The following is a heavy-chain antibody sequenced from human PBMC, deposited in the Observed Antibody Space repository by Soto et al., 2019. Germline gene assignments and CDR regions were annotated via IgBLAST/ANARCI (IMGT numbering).Heavy chain of an antibody. Sequence: PSETLSLTCTVLGGYSIVDHWHRTCIRQTPGKGLEWIGEIHYTGSTNYNPSLKSRVTISVDTSKNQFSLKLSSVTAADTAVYYCARAPSQNWFDPRGQGTLVTVSS. J-gene: IGHJ5*02. CDR2: IHYTGST. CDR3: ARAPSQNWFDP. D-gene: IGHD2-2*01. CDR1: GGYSIVDHWH. V-gene: IGHV4-30-4*01.